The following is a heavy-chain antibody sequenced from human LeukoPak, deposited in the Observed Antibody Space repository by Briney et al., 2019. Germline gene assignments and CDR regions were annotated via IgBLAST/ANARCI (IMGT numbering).Heavy chain of an antibody. CDR1: GGTFSSYA. CDR3: ATSCDIWSGSCLDDAFDI. V-gene: IGHV1-69*05. Sequence: SVKVSCKASGGTFSSYAISWVRQAPGQGLEWMGGIIPIFGTANYAQKFQGRVTITTDESTSTAYMELSSLRSEDTAVYYCATSCDIWSGSCLDDAFDIWGQGTMVTVSS. CDR2: IIPIFGTA. D-gene: IGHD3-3*01. J-gene: IGHJ3*02.